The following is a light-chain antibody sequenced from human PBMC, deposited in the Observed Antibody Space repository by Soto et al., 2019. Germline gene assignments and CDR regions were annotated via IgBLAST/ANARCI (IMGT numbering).Light chain of an antibody. V-gene: IGLV4-69*01. J-gene: IGLJ2*01. CDR1: SGHSRYA. CDR2: VNNDGSH. CDR3: QTWGTGIQV. Sequence: QLVLTQSPSASASLGGSVKLTCTLSSGHSRYAIAWHQQQPEKGPRYLMHVNNDGSHRKADGIPDRFSGSSSGAERYLTISTLQSEDEADYFCQTWGTGIQVFGGGTKLTVL.